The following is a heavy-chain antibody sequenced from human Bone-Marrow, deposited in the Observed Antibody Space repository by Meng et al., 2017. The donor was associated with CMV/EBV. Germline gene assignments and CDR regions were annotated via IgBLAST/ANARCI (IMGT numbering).Heavy chain of an antibody. Sequence: SETLSLTCTVSDYSISSGYYWGWIRQPPGKGLEWIGSIYHSGSTYYNPSLKSRVTISVDTSKNQFSLKLSSVTAADTAVYYCASRAERRWGYYFDYWGQGTLVTGSS. D-gene: IGHD1-1*01. J-gene: IGHJ4*02. CDR2: IYHSGST. CDR1: DYSISSGYY. CDR3: ASRAERRWGYYFDY. V-gene: IGHV4-38-2*02.